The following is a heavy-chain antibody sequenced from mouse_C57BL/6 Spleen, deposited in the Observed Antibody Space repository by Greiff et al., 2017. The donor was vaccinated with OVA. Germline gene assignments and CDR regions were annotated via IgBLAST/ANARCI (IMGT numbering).Heavy chain of an antibody. J-gene: IGHJ4*01. CDR3: AIGAMDY. V-gene: IGHV1-55*01. Sequence: VQLQQPGAELVKPGASVKMSCKASGYTFTSYWITWVKQRPGQGLEWIGDIYPGSGSTNYNEKFKSKATLTVDKSSSTAYMQLSSLTSEDSAVYYGAIGAMDYWGQGTSVTVSS. CDR1: GYTFTSYW. CDR2: IYPGSGST.